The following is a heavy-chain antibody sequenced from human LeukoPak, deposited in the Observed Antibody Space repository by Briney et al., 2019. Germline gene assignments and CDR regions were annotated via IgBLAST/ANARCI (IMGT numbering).Heavy chain of an antibody. CDR1: GVASSDY. Sequence: PSETLSLTCAVYGVASSDYWSWIRQSPGKGLEWIGEINHRGTISYNPSLKSRLTISADSYNNQFSLKMTSVTAADTAVYYCARGRADVSYDGSGSLYGFDIWGQGTEVTVSS. CDR2: INHRGTI. CDR3: ARGRADVSYDGSGSLYGFDI. J-gene: IGHJ3*02. D-gene: IGHD3-10*01. V-gene: IGHV4-34*01.